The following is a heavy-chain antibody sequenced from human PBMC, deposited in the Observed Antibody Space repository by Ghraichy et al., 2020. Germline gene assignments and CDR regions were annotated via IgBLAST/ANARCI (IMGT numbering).Heavy chain of an antibody. J-gene: IGHJ2*01. CDR3: ARDHRLAAGEYWYFDL. CDR2: IYSGGST. CDR1: GFTVSSNY. D-gene: IGHD6-13*01. V-gene: IGHV3-66*01. Sequence: LSLTCAASGFTVSSNYMSWVRQAPGKGLEWVSVIYSGGSTDYADSVKGRFTISRDNSKTTLYLQMNSLRAEDTAVYYCARDHRLAAGEYWYFDLWGRGTLVTVSS.